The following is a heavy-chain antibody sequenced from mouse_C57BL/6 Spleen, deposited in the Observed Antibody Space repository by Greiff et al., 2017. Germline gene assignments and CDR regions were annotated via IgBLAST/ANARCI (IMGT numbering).Heavy chain of an antibody. CDR3: AREGYYYYGSSSFAY. J-gene: IGHJ3*01. Sequence: QFQLQQPVAELVKPGASVTLSCPASGYTFTSYWMHWVKQRPGRGLEWIGRIDPNSGGTKYNEKFKSKATLTVDKPSSTAYMQLSSLTSEDSAVYYCAREGYYYYGSSSFAYWGQGTLVTVSA. CDR2: IDPNSGGT. CDR1: GYTFTSYW. D-gene: IGHD1-1*01. V-gene: IGHV1-72*01.